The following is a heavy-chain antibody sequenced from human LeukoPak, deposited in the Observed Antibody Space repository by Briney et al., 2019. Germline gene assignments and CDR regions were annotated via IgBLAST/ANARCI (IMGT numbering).Heavy chain of an antibody. D-gene: IGHD2-2*02. Sequence: ASVKVSCKASGYTFTGYFMHWVRQAPGQGLEWMGWINPNSGGTNYAQKFQGRVTMTRDTSLSTAYMELSRLRSDDTAVYYCASESGVPAAIRKGLYAFDIWGQGTMVTVSS. CDR2: INPNSGGT. V-gene: IGHV1-2*02. CDR1: GYTFTGYF. J-gene: IGHJ3*02. CDR3: ASESGVPAAIRKGLYAFDI.